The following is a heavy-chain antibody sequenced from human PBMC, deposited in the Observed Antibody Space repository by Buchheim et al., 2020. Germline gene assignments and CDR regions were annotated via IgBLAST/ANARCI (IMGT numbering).Heavy chain of an antibody. V-gene: IGHV3-73*02. Sequence: EVQLVESGGGLVQPGGSLKLSCAASGFTFSGSAMHWVRQASGKGLEWVGRIGSKPNNYATAYAASLKGRFIISRDDSKNTAYLQMDSLKTEDTAVYYCTRRRSFERSSYYFDYWGQGTL. D-gene: IGHD3-3*01. CDR1: GFTFSGSA. J-gene: IGHJ4*02. CDR3: TRRRSFERSSYYFDY. CDR2: IGSKPNNYAT.